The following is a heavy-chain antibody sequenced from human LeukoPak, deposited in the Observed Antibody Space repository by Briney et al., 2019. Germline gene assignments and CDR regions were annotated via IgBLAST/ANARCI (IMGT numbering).Heavy chain of an antibody. CDR3: ARGKWLVSYYYYMDV. Sequence: ASVKVSCKASGYTFTSYDINWVRQATGQGLEWMGWMNPNSGNTGYAQKFQGRVTITRNTSISTAYMELSSLRSEDTAVHYCARGKWLVSYYYYMDVWGKGTTVTVSS. CDR2: MNPNSGNT. CDR1: GYTFTSYD. D-gene: IGHD6-19*01. J-gene: IGHJ6*03. V-gene: IGHV1-8*03.